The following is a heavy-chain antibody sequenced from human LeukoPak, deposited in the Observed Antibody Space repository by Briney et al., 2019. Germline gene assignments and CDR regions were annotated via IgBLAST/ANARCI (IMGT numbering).Heavy chain of an antibody. D-gene: IGHD5-12*01. Sequence: SETLSLTCIVSGGSISSYYWSWIRQPAGKGLEWIGRIYSSGSTNYSPSLKSRVTMSVDTSKNQFSLKLSSVTAADTAVYYCASGYSAYDYDYWGQGTLVTVSS. CDR3: ASGYSAYDYDY. V-gene: IGHV4-4*07. CDR2: IYSSGST. J-gene: IGHJ4*02. CDR1: GGSISSYY.